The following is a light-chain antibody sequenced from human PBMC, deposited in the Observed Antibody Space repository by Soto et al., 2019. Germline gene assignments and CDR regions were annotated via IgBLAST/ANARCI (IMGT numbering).Light chain of an antibody. J-gene: IGKJ4*01. V-gene: IGKV3-15*01. Sequence: EIVLTQSPGTLSLSPGERATLSCRASQSVSSNLAWYQQKPGQAPRLLIYDAIIRAPDVPARFSGSWSGTEFTLTINSLQSEDFAVYYCQQYDAWPLTFGGGTKVDIK. CDR1: QSVSSN. CDR3: QQYDAWPLT. CDR2: DAI.